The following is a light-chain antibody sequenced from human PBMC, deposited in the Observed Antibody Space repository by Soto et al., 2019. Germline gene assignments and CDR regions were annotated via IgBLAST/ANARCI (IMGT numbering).Light chain of an antibody. J-gene: IGKJ4*01. Sequence: DTVLTQSPGTLSLSPGERATLSCMASQSISGNLVWYQQKPGQAPRLLIYGASNRATGIPDRFSGSGSGTDFTLTISGLEPEDFAVYYCQQYGTSLFTFGGGTKVDIK. V-gene: IGKV3-20*01. CDR3: QQYGTSLFT. CDR2: GAS. CDR1: QSISGN.